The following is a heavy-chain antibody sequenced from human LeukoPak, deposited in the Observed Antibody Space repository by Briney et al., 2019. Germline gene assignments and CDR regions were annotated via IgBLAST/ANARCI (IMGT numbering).Heavy chain of an antibody. D-gene: IGHD3-9*01. CDR3: ARHAGDYDILTGYYDDAFDI. Sequence: SETLSLTCTVSGGSISSSSYYWGWIRQPPGKGLEWIGSIYCSGSTYYNPSLKSRVTISVDTSKNQFSLKLSSVTAADTAVYYCARHAGDYDILTGYYDDAFDIWGQGTMVTVSS. V-gene: IGHV4-39*01. J-gene: IGHJ3*02. CDR2: IYCSGST. CDR1: GGSISSSSYY.